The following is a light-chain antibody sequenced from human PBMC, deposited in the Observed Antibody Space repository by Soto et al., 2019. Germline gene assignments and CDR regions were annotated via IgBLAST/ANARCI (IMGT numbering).Light chain of an antibody. CDR1: QNISRW. V-gene: IGKV1-5*01. J-gene: IGKJ5*01. CDR2: DGS. Sequence: DLQMTPSPSTLSAIVGDRVSITFRASQNISRWLAWYQQKPGKAPKLLIYDGSTLESGVPSRFSGSGSGTDFTLTISSLQPEDFATYYCQQFNSYPLTFGQGTRRRL. CDR3: QQFNSYPLT.